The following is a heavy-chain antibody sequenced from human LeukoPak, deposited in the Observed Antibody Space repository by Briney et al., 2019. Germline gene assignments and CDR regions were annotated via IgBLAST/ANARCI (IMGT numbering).Heavy chain of an antibody. CDR2: ISDSGGGT. CDR3: AKRGVVIRVILVGFHKEAYYFDS. V-gene: IGHV3-23*01. D-gene: IGHD3-22*01. J-gene: IGHJ4*02. CDR1: GITLSNYG. Sequence: GGSLRLSCAVSGITLSNYGMSWVRQAPGKGLEWVAGISDSGGGTNYADSVKGRFTISRDNPKNTLYLQMNSLRAEDTAVYFCAKRGVVIRVILVGFHKEAYYFDSWGQGALVSV.